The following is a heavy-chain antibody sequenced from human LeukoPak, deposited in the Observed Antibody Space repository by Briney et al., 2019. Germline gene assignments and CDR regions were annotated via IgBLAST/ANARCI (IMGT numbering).Heavy chain of an antibody. J-gene: IGHJ5*02. CDR1: GGSISNYY. CDR2: IYYSGST. D-gene: IGHD1-26*01. CDR3: ARGNSGSRYVWFDP. V-gene: IGHV4-59*01. Sequence: SETLSLTCTVSGGSISNYYWSWIRQPPGKGLEWIGYIYYSGSTNYNPSLKSRVTISVDTSKNQFSLKLSSVTAADTAVYYCARGNSGSRYVWFDPWGQGTLVTVSS.